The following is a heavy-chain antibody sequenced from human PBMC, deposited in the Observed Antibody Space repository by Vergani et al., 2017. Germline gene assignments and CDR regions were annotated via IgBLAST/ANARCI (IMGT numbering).Heavy chain of an antibody. J-gene: IGHJ3*02. D-gene: IGHD2-2*01. CDR2: IRSKAYGGTT. CDR3: TRVAAPYCSXTSCYWGGIYAFDI. V-gene: IGHV3-49*03. CDR1: GFTFGDYA. Sequence: EVQLVESGGGLVQPGRSLRLSCTASGFTFGDYAMSWFRQAPGKGLEWVGFIRSKAYGGTTEYAASVKGRFTISRDDSKSIAYLQMNSLKTEDTAVYYCTRVAAPYCSXTSCYWGGIYAFDIWGQGTMVTVSS.